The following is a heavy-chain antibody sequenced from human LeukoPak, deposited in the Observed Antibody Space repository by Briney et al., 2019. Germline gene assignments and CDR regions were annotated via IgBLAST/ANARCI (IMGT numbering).Heavy chain of an antibody. D-gene: IGHD1-1*01. V-gene: IGHV4-39*01. J-gene: IGHJ4*02. CDR1: GGSISRSSYY. Sequence: PETLSLTCTVSGGSISRSSYYWGWIRQPPGKGLEWIGSIYYSGTTYSNPSLKSRVTISVDTSKNQFSLKLRSVTAADTAVYYCARQNDRSHDYWGQGTLVTVSS. CDR2: IYYSGTT. CDR3: ARQNDRSHDY.